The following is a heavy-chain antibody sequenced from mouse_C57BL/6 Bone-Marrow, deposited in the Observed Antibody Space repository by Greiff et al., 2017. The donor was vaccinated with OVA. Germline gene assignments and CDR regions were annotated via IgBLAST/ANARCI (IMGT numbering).Heavy chain of an antibody. CDR3: ARQGRYFDG. V-gene: IGHV5-9*01. Sequence: EVQLVESGGGLVKPGGSLKLSCAASGFTFSSYTMSWVRQTPEKRLEWVATIIGGGGNTYYPDNVKGRFTISRDNAKNTLYLQMSSLGSEDTALYYCARQGRYFDGWGTGTTVTVSS. CDR1: GFTFSSYT. CDR2: IIGGGGNT. J-gene: IGHJ1*03.